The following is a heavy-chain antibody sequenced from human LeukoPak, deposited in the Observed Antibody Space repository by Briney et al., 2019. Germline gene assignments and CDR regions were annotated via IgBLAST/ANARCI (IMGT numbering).Heavy chain of an antibody. CDR1: GYTFTSYG. V-gene: IGHV1-18*01. CDR2: ISAYNGNT. D-gene: IGHD2-2*01. J-gene: IGHJ4*02. Sequence: ASVKVSCKASGYTFTSYGISWVRQAPGQGLEWMGWISAYNGNTNYAQKLQGRVTMTTDTSTSTAYMELRSLRSDDTAVYYCANIYCTSSTCHFDYWGQGTLVTVSS. CDR3: ANIYCTSSTCHFDY.